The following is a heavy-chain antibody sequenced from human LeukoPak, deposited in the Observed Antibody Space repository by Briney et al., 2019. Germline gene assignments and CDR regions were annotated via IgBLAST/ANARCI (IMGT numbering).Heavy chain of an antibody. CDR3: AREEGDGYNYQFLDY. CDR2: INPSGGGT. V-gene: IGHV1-46*02. Sequence: ASVKVSCKASGYTFNNYYMYWVRQAPGQGLEWMGMINPSGGGTSYAQKFQGRVTMTRDTSTSTVYMELSSLRSEDTAVYYCAREEGDGYNYQFLDYWGQGTLVTVSS. D-gene: IGHD5-24*01. CDR1: GYTFNNYY. J-gene: IGHJ4*02.